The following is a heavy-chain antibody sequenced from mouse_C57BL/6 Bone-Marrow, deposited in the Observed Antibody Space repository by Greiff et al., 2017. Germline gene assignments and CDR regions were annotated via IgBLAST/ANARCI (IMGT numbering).Heavy chain of an antibody. CDR1: GFNIKDDY. V-gene: IGHV14-4*01. J-gene: IGHJ4*01. CDR3: TTCLYAMDY. Sequence: EVKLQESGAELVRPGASVKLSCTASGFNIKDDYMHWVKQRPEQGLEWIGWIDPENGDTEYASKFQGKATITADTSSNTAYLQLSSLTSEDTAVYYCTTCLYAMDYWGQGTSVTVSS. CDR2: IDPENGDT.